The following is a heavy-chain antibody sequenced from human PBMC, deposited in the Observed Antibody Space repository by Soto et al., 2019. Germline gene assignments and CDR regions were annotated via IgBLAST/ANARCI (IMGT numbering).Heavy chain of an antibody. Sequence: SETLSLTCTVYGGYFSGYYWSWIRQPPGKGLEWIGSINHSGSTYYNPSLKSRVTIPVDTSKNQFFLNLSSVTAADTAAYYCARSYYYYYYMDVWGRGTTVTVSS. CDR1: GGYFSGYY. CDR2: INHSGST. J-gene: IGHJ6*03. V-gene: IGHV4-34*01. CDR3: ARSYYYYYYMDV.